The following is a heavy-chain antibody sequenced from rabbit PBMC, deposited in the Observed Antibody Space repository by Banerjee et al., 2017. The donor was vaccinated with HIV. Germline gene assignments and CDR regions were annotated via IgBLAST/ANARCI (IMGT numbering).Heavy chain of an antibody. V-gene: IGHV1S47*01. CDR1: GFDFSSYG. Sequence: QEQLVESGGGLVQPGGSLKLSCKASGFDFSSYGVSWVRQAPGKGLEWIGYIDPVFGSTYYASWVNGRFTISSHNAQNTLYLQLNSLTAADTATYFCAREGDYYTSGWGYYFNLWGPGTLVTVS. J-gene: IGHJ4*01. CDR2: IDPVFGST. CDR3: AREGDYYTSGWGYYFNL. D-gene: IGHD4-1*01.